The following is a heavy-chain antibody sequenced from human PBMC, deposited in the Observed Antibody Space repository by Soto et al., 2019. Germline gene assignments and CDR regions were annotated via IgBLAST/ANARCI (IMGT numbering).Heavy chain of an antibody. CDR3: AREELLWFGESYDNAFDI. CDR2: INAGNGNT. CDR1: GYTFTSYA. Sequence: ASVKVSCKASGYTFTSYAMHWVRQAPGQRLEWMGWINAGNGNTKYSQKFQGRVTITRDTSASTAYMELSSLRSEDTAVYYCAREELLWFGESYDNAFDIWGQGTMVTVSS. V-gene: IGHV1-3*01. J-gene: IGHJ3*02. D-gene: IGHD3-10*01.